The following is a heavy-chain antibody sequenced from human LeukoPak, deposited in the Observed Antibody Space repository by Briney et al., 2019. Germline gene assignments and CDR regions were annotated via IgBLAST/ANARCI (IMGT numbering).Heavy chain of an antibody. CDR3: ARGGGAWFDP. J-gene: IGHJ5*02. D-gene: IGHD3-10*01. CDR1: GRSISSGGYS. CDR2: IYHSGST. V-gene: IGHV4-30-2*01. Sequence: SETLSLTRALSGRSISSGGYSWSWLRQPPGKGLEWIGYIYHSGSTYYNPSLKSRVTISVDRSKNQFSLKLSSVTAADTAVYYCARGGGAWFDPWGQGTLVTVSS.